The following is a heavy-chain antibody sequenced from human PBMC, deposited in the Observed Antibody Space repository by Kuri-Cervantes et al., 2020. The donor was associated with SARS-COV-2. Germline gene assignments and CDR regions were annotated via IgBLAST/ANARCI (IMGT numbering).Heavy chain of an antibody. CDR2: TYYSGHS. J-gene: IGHJ3*01. Sequence: SETLSLTCTVSGGSISSSSYYWGWIRQPPGKGLEWIGSTYYSGHSYSNPSLKSRVVISVDTSKNQFSLTLTSVIAADTAVYYCAKVGIQGAFDLWGQGSMVTVSS. CDR1: GGSISSSSYY. V-gene: IGHV4-39*07. D-gene: IGHD5-18*01. CDR3: AKVGIQGAFDL.